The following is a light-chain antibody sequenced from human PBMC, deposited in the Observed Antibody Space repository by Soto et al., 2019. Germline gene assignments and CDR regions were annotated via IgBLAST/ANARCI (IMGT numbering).Light chain of an antibody. CDR2: GAS. V-gene: IGKV3D-20*02. CDR3: QQRSNWPPIT. J-gene: IGKJ5*01. CDR1: QSVSSSY. Sequence: EIVLTQSPGTLSLSPGEIATLSCRASQSVSSSYLAWYQQKPGQAPRLLIYGASSRATGIPDRFSGSGSGTDFTLTISRLEPEDFAVYYCQQRSNWPPITFGQGTRLEIK.